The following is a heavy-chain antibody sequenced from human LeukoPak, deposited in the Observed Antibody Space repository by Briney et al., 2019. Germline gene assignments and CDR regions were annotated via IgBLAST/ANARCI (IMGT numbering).Heavy chain of an antibody. V-gene: IGHV3-23*01. J-gene: IGHJ4*02. CDR1: GFTFSSYA. D-gene: IGHD4-17*01. CDR2: ISGSGGST. CDR3: ARKAITVTTFDY. Sequence: GGSLRLSCAASGFTFSSYAMSWVRQAPGKGLEWVSAISGSGGSTYYADSVKGRFTISRDNAKNSLYLQMNSLRGEDTAVYYCARKAITVTTFDYWGQGTLVTVSS.